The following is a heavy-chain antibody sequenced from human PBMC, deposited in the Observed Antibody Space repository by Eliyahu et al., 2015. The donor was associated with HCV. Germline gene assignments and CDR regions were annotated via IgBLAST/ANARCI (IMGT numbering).Heavy chain of an antibody. J-gene: IGHJ3*01. CDR2: IHLGGSER. Sequence: EVQLVESGGGLVQPGGSLRLSCAASGFTFTNHWVNWVRQAPGKGLEWVANIHLGGSERHYINSVRGRFTISSDFAKNSLYLQMDSLRAEDTAVYYCTKELASNSGWYSGFGLWGQGTMVTVSS. V-gene: IGHV3-7*01. CDR3: TKELASNSGWYSGFGL. D-gene: IGHD6-19*01. CDR1: GFTFTNHW.